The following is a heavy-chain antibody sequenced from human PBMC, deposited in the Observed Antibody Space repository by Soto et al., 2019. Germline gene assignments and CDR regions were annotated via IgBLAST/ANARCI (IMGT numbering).Heavy chain of an antibody. CDR3: ARVYSYGMAV. D-gene: IGHD2-8*01. CDR2: ISSSGSPK. V-gene: IGHV3-48*02. CDR1: GFTFSRYS. J-gene: IGHJ6*02. Sequence: EVQLVESGGGSVQPGGSLRLSCAASGFTFSRYSMNWVRQAPGKGLEWVSYISSSGSPKYYADSVKGRFTISRDNAKNSLYLQMNSRRDEDTAVYYCARVYSYGMAVWGQGTTVTVSS.